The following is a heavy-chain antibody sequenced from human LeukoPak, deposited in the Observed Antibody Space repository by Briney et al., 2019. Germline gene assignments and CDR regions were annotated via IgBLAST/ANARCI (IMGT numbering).Heavy chain of an antibody. CDR1: GYTFTGYY. CDR2: INPNSGGT. J-gene: IGHJ4*02. V-gene: IGHV1-2*02. D-gene: IGHD1-20*01. Sequence: ASVKVSCKASGYTFTGYYMHWVRQAPEQGLEWMGWINPNSGGTNYAQKFQGRVTMTRDTSISTAYMELSRLRSDDTAVYYCARPPHNWNPGDGGYWGQGTLVTVSS. CDR3: ARPPHNWNPGDGGY.